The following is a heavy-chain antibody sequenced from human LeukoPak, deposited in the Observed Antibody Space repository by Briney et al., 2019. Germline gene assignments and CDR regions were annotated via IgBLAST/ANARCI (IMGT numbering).Heavy chain of an antibody. D-gene: IGHD3-10*01. Sequence: GESLKIPCKGSGYSFTNYWIAWVRQMPGQGLEWMAIIYPGDSDARYSPSFQGQVTISVDKSISTTYLRWSSLKASDTATYYCARRGWGFGEPKRDHDTFDIWGQGTMVTVSS. CDR3: ARRGWGFGEPKRDHDTFDI. CDR2: IYPGDSDA. J-gene: IGHJ3*02. V-gene: IGHV5-51*01. CDR1: GYSFTNYW.